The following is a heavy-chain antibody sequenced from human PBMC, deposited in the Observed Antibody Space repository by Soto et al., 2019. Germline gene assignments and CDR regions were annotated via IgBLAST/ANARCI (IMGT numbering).Heavy chain of an antibody. CDR1: GFTFSSYG. CDR3: ARDPATYYDYIWGSSAYFDY. D-gene: IGHD3-16*01. Sequence: QVQLVESGGGVVQPGRSLRLSCAASGFTFSSYGMHWVRQAPGKGLEGVAVVWYDGSNKYYADSVKGRLTISRDNSKNTLYLQMNSLRAEDTAVYYCARDPATYYDYIWGSSAYFDYWGQGTLVTVSS. V-gene: IGHV3-33*01. J-gene: IGHJ4*02. CDR2: VWYDGSNK.